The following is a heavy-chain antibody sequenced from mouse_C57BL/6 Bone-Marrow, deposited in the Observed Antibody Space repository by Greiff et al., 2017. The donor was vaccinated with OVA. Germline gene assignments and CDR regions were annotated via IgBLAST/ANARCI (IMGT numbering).Heavy chain of an antibody. Sequence: VQLQQSGPVLVKPGASVKMSCKASGYTFTDYYMNWVKQSHGKSLEWIGVINPYNGGTSYNQKFKGKATLTVDKSSSTAYMELNSLTSEDSAVYYGARRDYYGSSYCWYFDVWGTGTTVTVSS. D-gene: IGHD1-1*01. J-gene: IGHJ1*03. CDR2: INPYNGGT. CDR1: GYTFTDYY. CDR3: ARRDYYGSSYCWYFDV. V-gene: IGHV1-19*01.